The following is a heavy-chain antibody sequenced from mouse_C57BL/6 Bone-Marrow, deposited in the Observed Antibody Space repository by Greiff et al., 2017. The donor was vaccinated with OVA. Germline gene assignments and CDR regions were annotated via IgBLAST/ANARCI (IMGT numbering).Heavy chain of an antibody. D-gene: IGHD2-3*01. CDR1: GFTFSSYA. CDR2: ISDGGSYT. CDR3: ARDGYYGICYAMDY. V-gene: IGHV5-4*01. Sequence: DVHLVESGGGLVKPGGSLKLSCAASGFTFSSYAMSWVRQTPEKRLEWVATISDGGSYTYYPDNVKGRFTISRDNAKNNLYLQMSHLKSEDTAMYYCARDGYYGICYAMDYWGQGTSVTVSS. J-gene: IGHJ4*01.